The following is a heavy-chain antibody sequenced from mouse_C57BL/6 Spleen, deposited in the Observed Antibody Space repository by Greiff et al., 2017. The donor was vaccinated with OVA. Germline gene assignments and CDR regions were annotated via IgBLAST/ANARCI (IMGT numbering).Heavy chain of an antibody. CDR3: ARGGTRTMDY. V-gene: IGHV1-50*01. J-gene: IGHJ4*01. D-gene: IGHD3-3*01. CDR2: IDPSDSST. CDR1: GYTFTSYW. Sequence: QVQLQQPGAELVKPGASVKLSCKASGYTFTSYWMQWVKQRPGQGLEWIGEIDPSDSSTNYNQKFKGKATLTVDTSSSTAYMQLSSLTSEDSAVYYCARGGTRTMDYWGQGTSVTVSS.